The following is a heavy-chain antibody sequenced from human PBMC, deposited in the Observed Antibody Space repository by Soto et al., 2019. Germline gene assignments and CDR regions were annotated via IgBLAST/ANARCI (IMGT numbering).Heavy chain of an antibody. J-gene: IGHJ4*02. V-gene: IGHV3-23*01. CDR3: AKARPVWCFVVVPPTAFDY. CDR1: GFTFSNSA. D-gene: IGHD2-2*01. Sequence: EVQLLESGGGLVQPGGSLRLSCAASGFTFSNSAMNWVRQAPGEGLEWVSAISGSGDSTYYADSVKGRFTISRDKSKNTLYMQMNSLRAEDTAVYYCAKARPVWCFVVVPPTAFDYWGQGTQVTVSS. CDR2: ISGSGDST.